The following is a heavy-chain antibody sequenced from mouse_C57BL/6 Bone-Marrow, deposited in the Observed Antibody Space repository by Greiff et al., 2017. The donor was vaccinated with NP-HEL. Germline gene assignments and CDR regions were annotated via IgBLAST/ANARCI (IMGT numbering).Heavy chain of an antibody. J-gene: IGHJ2*01. CDR3: TRGYGSSSYFDY. V-gene: IGHV1-5*01. D-gene: IGHD1-1*01. CDR2: IYPGNSDT. Sequence: VQLQQSGTVLARPGASVKMSCKTSGYTFTSYWMHWVKQRPGQGLEWIGAIYPGNSDTSYNQKFKGKAKLTAFTSASTAYMELSSLTNEDSAVYYCTRGYGSSSYFDYWGQGTTLTVSS. CDR1: GYTFTSYW.